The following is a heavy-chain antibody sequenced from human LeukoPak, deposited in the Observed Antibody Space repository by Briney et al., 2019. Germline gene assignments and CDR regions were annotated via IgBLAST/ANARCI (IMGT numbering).Heavy chain of an antibody. CDR3: ARGDIVVVPAATAYYYYGMDV. D-gene: IGHD2-2*01. CDR1: GCTFTSYY. V-gene: IGHV1-46*01. Sequence: GASVKVSCKASGCTFTSYYMHWVRQAPGQGLEWMGIINPSGGSTSYAQKFQGRVTMTRDTSTSTVYMELSSLRSEDTAVYYCARGDIVVVPAATAYYYYGMDVWGQGTTVTVSS. J-gene: IGHJ6*02. CDR2: INPSGGST.